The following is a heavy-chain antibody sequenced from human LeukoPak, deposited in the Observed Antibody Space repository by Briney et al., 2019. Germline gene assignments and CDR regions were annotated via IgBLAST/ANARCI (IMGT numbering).Heavy chain of an antibody. Sequence: SETLSLTCTVSGGSISSSSYYWGWIRQPPGKGLEWIGSIYYSGSTYYNPSLKSRVTISVDTSKNQFSLKLSSVTAADTAVYYCARKGVTMVRGGLDYWGQGTLVTVSS. D-gene: IGHD3-10*01. V-gene: IGHV4-39*07. CDR2: IYYSGST. CDR3: ARKGVTMVRGGLDY. CDR1: GGSISSSSYY. J-gene: IGHJ4*02.